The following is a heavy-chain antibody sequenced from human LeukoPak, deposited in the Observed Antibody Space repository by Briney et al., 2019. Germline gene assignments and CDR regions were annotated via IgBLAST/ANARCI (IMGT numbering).Heavy chain of an antibody. J-gene: IGHJ4*02. Sequence: PGGSLRLSCAASGFTFSSYALTWVRQAPGKGLEWVSSISSSSSYIYYADSVKGRFTISRDNAKNSLYLQMNSLRAEDTAVYYCARARSSGWASDYWGQGTLVTVSS. CDR1: GFTFSSYA. D-gene: IGHD6-19*01. V-gene: IGHV3-21*01. CDR3: ARARSSGWASDY. CDR2: ISSSSSYI.